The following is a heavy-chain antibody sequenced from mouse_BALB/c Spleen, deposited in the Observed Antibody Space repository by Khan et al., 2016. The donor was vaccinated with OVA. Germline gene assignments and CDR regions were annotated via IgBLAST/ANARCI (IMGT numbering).Heavy chain of an antibody. CDR3: ARIYGSDFDY. D-gene: IGHD1-1*01. V-gene: IGHV1-20*02. J-gene: IGHJ2*01. CDR2: INPHIGET. CDR1: GYSFTGYF. Sequence: VQLKESGPELVKPGASVKISCKASGYSFTGYFMHWVMQSHGKSLEWIGRINPHIGETFYNQKFKGKATLTVDESSSTAHMELRSLASEDSAVYFCARIYGSDFDYWGQDTTLTVSS.